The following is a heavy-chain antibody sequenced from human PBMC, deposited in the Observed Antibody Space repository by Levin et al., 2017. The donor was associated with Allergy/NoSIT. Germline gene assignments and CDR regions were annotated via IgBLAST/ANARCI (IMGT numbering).Heavy chain of an antibody. D-gene: IGHD3-3*01. CDR1: GFSFSDYY. CDR3: ARPYLEASGYYVGF. V-gene: IGHV3-11*01. CDR2: ISGSGTTI. Sequence: GGSLRLSCAASGFSFSDYYMSWIRQSPGKGLEWLSYISGSGTTIYYADSLKGRFTISRDNARNSLYLQMNNLRGDDTAVYYGARPYLEASGYYVGFWGQGTLVSVSA. J-gene: IGHJ4*01.